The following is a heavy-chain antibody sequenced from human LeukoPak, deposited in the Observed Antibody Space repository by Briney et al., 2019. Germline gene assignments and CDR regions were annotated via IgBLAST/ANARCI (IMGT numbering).Heavy chain of an antibody. J-gene: IGHJ4*02. CDR3: ARDKVVGATYFDY. CDR1: GFTFSSYW. V-gene: IGHV3-7*01. CDR2: IKQDGSEM. D-gene: IGHD1-26*01. Sequence: GGSLRLSCAASGFTFSSYWMSWVRQAPGKGLEWVANIKQDGSEMYYVDSVKGRFTISRDNAKNSLYLQMNNLRAEDTAVYYCARDKVVGATYFDYWGQGALVTVSS.